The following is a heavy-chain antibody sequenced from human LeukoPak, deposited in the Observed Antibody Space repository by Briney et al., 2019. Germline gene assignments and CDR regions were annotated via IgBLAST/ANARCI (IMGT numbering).Heavy chain of an antibody. V-gene: IGHV3-30-3*01. CDR1: GFTFSSYA. J-gene: IGHJ4*02. CDR2: ISYDGSNK. CDR3: AKGLTSYSPLNFDY. D-gene: IGHD1-26*01. Sequence: GGSLRLSCAASGFTFSSYAMPWVRQAPGKGLEWVAVISYDGSNKYYADSVKGRFTISRDNSKNTLYLQMNSLRAEDTAVYYCAKGLTSYSPLNFDYWGQGTLVTVSS.